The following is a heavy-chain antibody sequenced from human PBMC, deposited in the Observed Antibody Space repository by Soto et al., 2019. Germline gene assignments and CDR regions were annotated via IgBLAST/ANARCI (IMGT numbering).Heavy chain of an antibody. CDR1: GFTFSAYA. CDR3: AKDLIAGTGVVYGVYFPGHF. D-gene: IGHD4-17*01. CDR2: MSYDGINK. V-gene: IGHV3-30*18. J-gene: IGHJ4*02. Sequence: QVQLVESGGGVVQPGRSPRLSCAASGFTFSAYAMNWVRQAPAKWLEWVAVMSYDGINKYYAVSGQGQFTASRDISKQTRSQRMKSLRAEDTAVYYCAKDLIAGTGVVYGVYFPGHFWGQATLVTFSS.